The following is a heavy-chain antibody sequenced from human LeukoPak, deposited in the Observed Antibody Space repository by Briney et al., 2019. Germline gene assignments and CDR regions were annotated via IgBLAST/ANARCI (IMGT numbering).Heavy chain of an antibody. CDR3: ATGNYYDRRGYYTFGY. Sequence: GGSLRRSCAASGFTFSKYWMHWVRDVPGKGLVWVSLINGDGSTTNYADFVKGRFTISRDNAKNTLSLQVNSLRAEDTAVYYCATGNYYDRRGYYTFGYWGQGTLVPVSS. D-gene: IGHD3-22*01. CDR2: INGDGSTT. V-gene: IGHV3-74*01. CDR1: GFTFSKYW. J-gene: IGHJ1*01.